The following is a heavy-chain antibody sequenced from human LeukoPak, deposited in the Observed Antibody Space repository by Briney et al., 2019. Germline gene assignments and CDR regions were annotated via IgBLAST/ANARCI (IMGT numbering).Heavy chain of an antibody. Sequence: SETLSLTCTVSGGSISSYYWSWIRQPPGKGLEWIGYIYYTGTTKDNPSLKSPVTISLDTSKNQLSLPLSSVTAGDTAGYYCARRTSSYWYFDDWGQGTLVTVSS. CDR3: ARRTSSYWYFDD. CDR1: GGSISSYY. CDR2: IYYTGTT. D-gene: IGHD2-15*01. J-gene: IGHJ4*02. V-gene: IGHV4-59*08.